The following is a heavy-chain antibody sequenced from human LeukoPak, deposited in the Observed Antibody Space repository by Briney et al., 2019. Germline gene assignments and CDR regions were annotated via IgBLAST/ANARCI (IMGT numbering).Heavy chain of an antibody. D-gene: IGHD4-17*01. Sequence: SETLSLTCTVSGGSISSGGYYWSWIRQPPGKGLEWIGYIHHSGSTYYNPSLKSRVTISVDRTKNQFSLKLSSVTAADTAVYYCARDHHGDYVPDYYYYGMDVWGQGTTVTVSS. CDR1: GGSISSGGYY. CDR3: ARDHHGDYVPDYYYYGMDV. V-gene: IGHV4-30-2*01. CDR2: IHHSGST. J-gene: IGHJ6*02.